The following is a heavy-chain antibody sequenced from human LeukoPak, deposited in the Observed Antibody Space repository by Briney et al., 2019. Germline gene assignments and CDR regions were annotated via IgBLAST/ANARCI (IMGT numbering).Heavy chain of an antibody. J-gene: IGHJ5*02. CDR2: IYHSGST. CDR1: GGSISSSNW. D-gene: IGHD2-2*01. V-gene: IGHV4-4*02. Sequence: PSGTLSLTCAVSGGSISSSNWWSWVRQPPGKGLEWIGEIYHSGSTNYNPSLKSRVTISVDKSKNQFSLKLSSVTAADTAVYYCARDWCSSTSCYSSDPWGQGTLVTVSS. CDR3: ARDWCSSTSCYSSDP.